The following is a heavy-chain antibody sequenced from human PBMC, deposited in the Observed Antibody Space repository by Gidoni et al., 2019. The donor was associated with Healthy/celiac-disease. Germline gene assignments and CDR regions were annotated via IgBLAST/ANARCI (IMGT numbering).Heavy chain of an antibody. Sequence: QVQLVESGGGVVQPGRSLRLSCAASGFTFSSYGMHWVRQAPGKGLEWVAVISYDGSNKYYADSVKGRFTISRDNSKNTLYLQMNSLRAEDTAVYYCAKASEMATIMVYWGQGTLVTVSS. CDR3: AKASEMATIMVY. D-gene: IGHD5-12*01. V-gene: IGHV3-30*18. J-gene: IGHJ4*02. CDR1: GFTFSSYG. CDR2: ISYDGSNK.